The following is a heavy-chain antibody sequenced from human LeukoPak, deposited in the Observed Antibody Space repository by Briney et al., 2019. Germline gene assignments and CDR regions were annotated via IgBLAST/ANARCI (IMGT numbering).Heavy chain of an antibody. CDR2: IRYDGSNK. CDR3: AKGRQQLVDP. D-gene: IGHD6-6*01. Sequence: GGALRLSCAASGFTFSSYGMHWVRQAPGKGLEWVAFIRYDGSNKYYADSVKGRFTISRDNSKNTLYLQMNSLRAEDTAVYYCAKGRQQLVDPWGQGTLVTASS. V-gene: IGHV3-30*02. CDR1: GFTFSSYG. J-gene: IGHJ5*02.